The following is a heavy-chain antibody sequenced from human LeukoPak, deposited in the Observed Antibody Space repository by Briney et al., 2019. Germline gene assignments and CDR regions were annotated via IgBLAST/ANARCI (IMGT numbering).Heavy chain of an antibody. CDR3: ARETSGLPPDY. V-gene: IGHV1-69*04. CDR2: IIPILGIA. CDR1: GGTFSSYA. Sequence: SVKVSCKASGGTFSSYAISWVRQAPGQGLEWMGRIIPILGIANYAQKFQGRVTITADKSTSTAYMELSSLRSEDTAVYYCARETSGLPPDYWGQGTLVTVSS. J-gene: IGHJ4*02. D-gene: IGHD1-1*01.